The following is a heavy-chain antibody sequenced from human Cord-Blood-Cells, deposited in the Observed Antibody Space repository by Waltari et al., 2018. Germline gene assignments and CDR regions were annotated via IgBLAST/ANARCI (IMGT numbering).Heavy chain of an antibody. CDR1: GGSFSGYY. CDR2: INHSGST. J-gene: IGHJ3*02. Sequence: QVQLQQWGAGLLKPSETLSLTCAVYGGSFSGYYWSWIRPPPGKGLEWIGEINHSGSTNYNPSLKSRVTISVDTSKNQFSLKLSSVTAADTAVYYCASRFDGGSYYFAFDIWGQGTMVTVSS. V-gene: IGHV4-34*01. D-gene: IGHD1-26*01. CDR3: ASRFDGGSYYFAFDI.